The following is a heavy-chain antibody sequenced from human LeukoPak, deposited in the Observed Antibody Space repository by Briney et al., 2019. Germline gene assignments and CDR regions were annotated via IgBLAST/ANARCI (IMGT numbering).Heavy chain of an antibody. V-gene: IGHV3-74*01. CDR3: ARVQSTSTWFVDF. D-gene: IGHD6-13*01. CDR2: INSDGSDT. CDR1: GFTFSSHW. J-gene: IGHJ4*02. Sequence: GGSLRLSCAASGFTFSSHWMHWVRQAPGKGLVWVSRINSDGSDTIYADSVKGRATISRDNAKNTFYLQMNSLRAEDTALYYCARVQSTSTWFVDFWGQGTLATVSS.